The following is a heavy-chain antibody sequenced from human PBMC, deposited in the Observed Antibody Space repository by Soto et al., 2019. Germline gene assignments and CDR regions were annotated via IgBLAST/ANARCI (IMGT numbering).Heavy chain of an antibody. V-gene: IGHV1-2*04. CDR1: GYTFTGYY. J-gene: IGHJ1*01. CDR2: INPNSGGT. D-gene: IGHD6-13*01. CDR3: ARWRNMERSWYGEYFEN. Sequence: TSVKATSKASGYTFTGYYMHWLRQSQGQGLEWMGWINPNSGGTNYAQKFQGWVTMTRDTSISTAYMELSRLRSDDTAVYYCARWRNMERSWYGEYFENWGQGTLVTVSS.